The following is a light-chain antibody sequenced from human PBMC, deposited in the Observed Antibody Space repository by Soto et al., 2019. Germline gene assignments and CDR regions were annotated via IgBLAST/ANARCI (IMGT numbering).Light chain of an antibody. CDR1: SRDVDAYDF. CDR3: CSFAGSFYV. CDR2: EVS. Sequence: QSVLTQPRSVSGSPGQSVAISYTGASRDVDAYDFASWYQHHPGKAPKLIISEVSKRPSGVSHRFSGSKSGNTASLTISGLQAEDEADYFCCSFAGSFYVFGTGTKVTVL. V-gene: IGLV2-11*01. J-gene: IGLJ1*01.